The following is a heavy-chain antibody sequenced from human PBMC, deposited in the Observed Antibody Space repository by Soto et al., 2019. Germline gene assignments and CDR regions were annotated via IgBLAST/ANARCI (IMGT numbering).Heavy chain of an antibody. J-gene: IGHJ6*02. V-gene: IGHV1-69*13. CDR2: IIPIFGTA. D-gene: IGHD3-3*01. CDR3: ARQSGLAIFGVVNYGMDV. CDR1: GGTFSSYA. Sequence: SVKVSCKASGGTFSSYAISWVRQAPGQGLEWMGGIIPIFGTANYAQKFQGRVTITADESTSTAYMELSSLRSEDTAVYYCARQSGLAIFGVVNYGMDVWGQGTTVTVSS.